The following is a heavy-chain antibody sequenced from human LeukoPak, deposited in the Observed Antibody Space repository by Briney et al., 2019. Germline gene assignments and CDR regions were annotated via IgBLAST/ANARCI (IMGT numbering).Heavy chain of an antibody. V-gene: IGHV4-39*01. D-gene: IGHD6-6*01. CDR3: GRYSSSSGWFDP. Sequence: SETLSLTCTVSGGSIGSSSYYWGWIRQPPGKGLEWIGIIYYSGSTYYNPSLKSRVTISVDTSKNQFSLKLSSVTAADTAVYYCGRYSSSSGWFDPWGQGTLVTVSS. CDR1: GGSIGSSSYY. CDR2: IYYSGST. J-gene: IGHJ5*02.